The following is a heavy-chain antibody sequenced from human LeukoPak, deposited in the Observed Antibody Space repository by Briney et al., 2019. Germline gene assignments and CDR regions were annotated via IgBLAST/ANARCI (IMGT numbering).Heavy chain of an antibody. CDR2: FDPEDGET. Sequence: ASVKVSCKVSGYTLTELSMHWVRQAPGKGREWMGGFDPEDGETIYAQKFQGRVTMTEDTSTDTAYMELSSLRSEDTAVYYCATRLRYFDPFDPWGQGTLVTVSS. J-gene: IGHJ5*02. D-gene: IGHD3-9*01. CDR3: ATRLRYFDPFDP. V-gene: IGHV1-24*01. CDR1: GYTLTELS.